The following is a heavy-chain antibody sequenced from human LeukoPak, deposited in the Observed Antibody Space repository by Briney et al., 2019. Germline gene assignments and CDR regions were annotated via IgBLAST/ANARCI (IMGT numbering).Heavy chain of an antibody. Sequence: GGSLRLSCAASGFTFSDYHMNWVRQAPGKGLEWVSYIGPGSHTIFYADSVKGRFTISRDDAKSSVFLQMNSLRDEDTAVYYCARERGYSSGWYLDYWGQGTLVTVSS. CDR3: ARERGYSSGWYLDY. J-gene: IGHJ4*02. CDR2: IGPGSHTI. V-gene: IGHV3-48*02. D-gene: IGHD6-19*01. CDR1: GFTFSDYH.